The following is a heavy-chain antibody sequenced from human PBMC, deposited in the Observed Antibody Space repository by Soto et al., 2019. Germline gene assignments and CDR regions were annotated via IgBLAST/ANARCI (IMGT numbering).Heavy chain of an antibody. CDR3: IRPARD. J-gene: IGHJ4*02. V-gene: IGHV3-73*01. CDR1: GFTFSGSA. CDR2: IRSKANNYAT. D-gene: IGHD6-25*01. Sequence: EVQLVESGGGLVQPGGSLKLSCVVSGFTFSGSALHWVRQASGKGLEWVGHIRSKANNYATAYAESVKGRFTISRDDSKNTAYLQMNSLKSEDSAVYYCIRPARDWGQGTLVTVSS.